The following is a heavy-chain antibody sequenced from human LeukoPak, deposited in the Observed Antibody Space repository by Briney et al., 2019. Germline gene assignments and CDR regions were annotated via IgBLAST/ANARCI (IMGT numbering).Heavy chain of an antibody. CDR1: GGSISSGDYY. CDR2: IYYSGST. Sequence: SETLSLTCTVPGGSISSGDYYWSWIRQPPGKGLEWIGYIYYSGSTYYNPSLKSRVTISVDTSKNQFSLKLSSVTAADTAVYYCARTYSSSWYGASDAFDIWGQGTMVTVSS. D-gene: IGHD6-13*01. V-gene: IGHV4-30-4*01. CDR3: ARTYSSSWYGASDAFDI. J-gene: IGHJ3*02.